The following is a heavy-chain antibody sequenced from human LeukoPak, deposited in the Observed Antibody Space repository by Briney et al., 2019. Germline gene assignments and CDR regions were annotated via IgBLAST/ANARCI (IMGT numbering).Heavy chain of an antibody. CDR2: INHSGST. D-gene: IGHD4-17*01. J-gene: IGHJ4*02. V-gene: IGHV4-34*01. Sequence: SETLSLTCAVYGGSFSGYYWSWIRQPPGKGLEWVGEINHSGSTNYNPSLKSRVTISVDTSKNQFSLKLSSVTAADTAVYYCARGRTVTIDYWGQGTLVTVSS. CDR3: ARGRTVTIDY. CDR1: GGSFSGYY.